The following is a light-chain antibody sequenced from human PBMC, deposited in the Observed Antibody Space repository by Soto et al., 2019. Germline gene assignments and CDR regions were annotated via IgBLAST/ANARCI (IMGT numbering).Light chain of an antibody. CDR2: EGS. Sequence: QSALTQPASVSGSPGQSITISCSGTSSDVGRYNLVSWYQHHPGKAPKVIIYEGSKRPSGVSNRFSGSKSGNTASLTIFGLHAEDEGDYYCCSYAGNSGYVFGTGTKLTVL. CDR1: SSDVGRYNL. V-gene: IGLV2-23*01. CDR3: CSYAGNSGYV. J-gene: IGLJ1*01.